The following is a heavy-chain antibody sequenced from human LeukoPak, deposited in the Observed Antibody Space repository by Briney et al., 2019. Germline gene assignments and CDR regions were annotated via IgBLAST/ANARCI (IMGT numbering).Heavy chain of an antibody. CDR1: GYTFTSYD. CDR3: ARVRGRTMIRGSFDI. D-gene: IGHD3-22*01. V-gene: IGHV1-8*02. CDR2: MTPNSGNT. J-gene: IGHJ3*02. Sequence: ASVKVSCKASGYTFTSYDINWVRQATGQGLEWMGGMTPNSGNTGYAQKFQDRVTMTWNTSISTAYMALSSLRSEDTAVYYCARVRGRTMIRGSFDIWGQGTMITVSS.